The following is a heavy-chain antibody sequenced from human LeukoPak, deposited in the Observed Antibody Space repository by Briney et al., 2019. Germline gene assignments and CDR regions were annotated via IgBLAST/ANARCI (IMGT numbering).Heavy chain of an antibody. D-gene: IGHD3-16*01. CDR3: VRSVLMDN. CDR2: MNPNNGNA. CDR1: GYPFTTSD. V-gene: IGHV1-8*01. J-gene: IGHJ4*02. Sequence: VASVKVSCKASGYPFTTSDINWVRQATGQGLEWMGWMNPNNGNAGYAQSLQGRVTLTRNTSISTAYMELSSLRSDDTAVYYCVRSVLMDNWGQGTLVTVSS.